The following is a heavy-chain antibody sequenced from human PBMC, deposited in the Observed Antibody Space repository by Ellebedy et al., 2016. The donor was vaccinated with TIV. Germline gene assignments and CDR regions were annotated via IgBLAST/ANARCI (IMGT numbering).Heavy chain of an antibody. CDR3: ARVRLCSGGTCYRLFDY. Sequence: GESLKISCAASGFTFSDHYMDWVRQAPGKGLEWVGCIKNKANRYFTEYSAAVKGRFTISRDDSDSSLYLQMSSLKTEDTAVYYCARVRLCSGGTCYRLFDYWGQGTPVIVSS. D-gene: IGHD2-15*01. V-gene: IGHV3-72*01. CDR2: IKNKANRYFT. J-gene: IGHJ4*02. CDR1: GFTFSDHY.